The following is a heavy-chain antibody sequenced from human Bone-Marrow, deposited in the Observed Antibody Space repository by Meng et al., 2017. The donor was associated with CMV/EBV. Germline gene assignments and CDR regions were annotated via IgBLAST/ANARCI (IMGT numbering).Heavy chain of an antibody. J-gene: IGHJ4*02. CDR1: GFTFSTYG. V-gene: IGHV3-30*02. CDR2: IWYDGSNR. CDR3: AKGSYSLAGSYFDY. Sequence: GESLKISCAASGFTFSTYGMHWVRQAPGKGLEWVAIIWYDGSNRNYADPVKGRFAISRDNAKNSLYLQMNSLRAEDMAFYYCAKGSYSLAGSYFDYWGQGTLVTVSS. D-gene: IGHD3-10*01.